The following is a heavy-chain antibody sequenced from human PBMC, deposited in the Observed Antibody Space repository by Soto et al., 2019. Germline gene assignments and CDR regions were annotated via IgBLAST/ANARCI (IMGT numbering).Heavy chain of an antibody. V-gene: IGHV1-18*01. J-gene: IGHJ6*02. CDR2: ISPYNDDT. Sequence: ASVKVSCKASFYSFSSYGITWVRQSPGQELEWLGWISPYNDDTKYAQRLQGRVTMTTDTSTRTAYMDIRGLRSDDTAIYYCARGGYYFFFDGPDYNYYVMDLWGQGTTVTGSS. CDR3: ARGGYYFFFDGPDYNYYVMDL. D-gene: IGHD3-3*01. CDR1: FYSFSSYG.